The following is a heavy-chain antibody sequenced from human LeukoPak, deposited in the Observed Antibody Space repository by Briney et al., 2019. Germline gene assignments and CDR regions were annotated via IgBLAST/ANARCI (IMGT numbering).Heavy chain of an antibody. CDR1: GFTVSRNY. V-gene: IGHV3-53*01. J-gene: IGHJ4*02. CDR3: ARGITMMIVVPGY. CDR2: IYSNNST. D-gene: IGHD3-22*01. Sequence: GGSLRLSCAASGFTVSRNYMTWVRQAPGKGLEWVSVIYSNNSTYYADSVKGRFTISRDSSKNTLYLQMNSLRVEDTAIYYCARGITMMIVVPGYWGQGTLVTVSS.